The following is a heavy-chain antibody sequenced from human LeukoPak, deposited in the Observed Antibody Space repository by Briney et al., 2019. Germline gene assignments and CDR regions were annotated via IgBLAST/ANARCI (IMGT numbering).Heavy chain of an antibody. D-gene: IGHD6-19*01. CDR3: ARAKKSVAGFFDY. Sequence: PSETLSLTCTVSDDSITTYYWSWVRQPPGKGLEWSGYIFYSRSTNYNPSLKSRVSISIDTSKNQLSLKLSSVTAADTAVYYCARAKKSVAGFFDYWGQGSLVIVSS. J-gene: IGHJ4*02. CDR1: DDSITTYY. V-gene: IGHV4-59*01. CDR2: IFYSRST.